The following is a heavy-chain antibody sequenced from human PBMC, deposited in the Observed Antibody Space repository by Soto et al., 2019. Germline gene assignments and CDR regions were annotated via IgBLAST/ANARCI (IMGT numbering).Heavy chain of an antibody. CDR1: GDSISSGGYF. CDR2: IYYSGNT. Sequence: SETLSLTCAVSGDSISSGGYFWSWIRQHPGKGLEWIGYIYYSGNTYYNPSLKSRITISVDTSKNQFSLKLSSVTAADTAVYYCARGDVRRLVAAPNYWGQGTLVTVSS. CDR3: ARGDVRRLVAAPNY. J-gene: IGHJ4*02. D-gene: IGHD2-15*01. V-gene: IGHV4-31*11.